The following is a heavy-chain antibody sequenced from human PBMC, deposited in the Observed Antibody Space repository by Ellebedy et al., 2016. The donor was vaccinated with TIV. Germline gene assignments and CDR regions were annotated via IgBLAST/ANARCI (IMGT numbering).Heavy chain of an antibody. Sequence: PGGSLRLSCAASGFTFSRYSMNWVRQAPGKGLEWVSYIGSFSSAIYYADSVKGRFTISRDNAKNSLSLQMNSLRDEDTAVYYCASFTMVRGVMDYWGQGTLVTVSS. CDR3: ASFTMVRGVMDY. D-gene: IGHD3-10*01. V-gene: IGHV3-48*02. CDR2: IGSFSSAI. CDR1: GFTFSRYS. J-gene: IGHJ4*02.